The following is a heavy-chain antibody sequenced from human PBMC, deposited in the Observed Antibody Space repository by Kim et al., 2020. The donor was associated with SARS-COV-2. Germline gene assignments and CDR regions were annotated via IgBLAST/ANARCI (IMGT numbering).Heavy chain of an antibody. V-gene: IGHV3-30*04. CDR2: ISYDGSNK. J-gene: IGHJ4*02. CDR1: GFTFSSYA. D-gene: IGHD6-13*01. Sequence: GGYLRLSCAASGFTFSSYAMNWVRQAPGKGLEWVAVISYDGSNKYYADSVKGRFTISRDNSKNTLYLQMNSLRAEDTAVYYCARDFTHRAYSSSWFDYWGPGTLLTVS. CDR3: ARDFTHRAYSSSWFDY.